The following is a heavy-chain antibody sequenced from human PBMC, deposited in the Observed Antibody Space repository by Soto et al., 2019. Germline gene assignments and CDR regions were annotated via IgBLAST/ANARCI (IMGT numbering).Heavy chain of an antibody. Sequence: PSETLSLTCAVYGGSFSGYYWSWIRQPPGKGLEWIGEINHSGSTNYNPSLKSRVTISVDTSKNQFSLKLSSVTAAGTAVYYCAKKGYYASGRINLFDSWGQGTLVTVSS. CDR3: AKKGYYASGRINLFDS. D-gene: IGHD3-10*01. V-gene: IGHV4-34*01. CDR1: GGSFSGYY. CDR2: INHSGST. J-gene: IGHJ4*02.